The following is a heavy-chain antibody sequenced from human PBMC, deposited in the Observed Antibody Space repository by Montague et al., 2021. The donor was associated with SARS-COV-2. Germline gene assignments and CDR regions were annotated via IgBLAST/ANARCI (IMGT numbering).Heavy chain of an antibody. CDR2: IYYNTGNT. Sequence: SETLSLTCSVSGGSISDEYWNWIRQPPGKGLEWIGYIYYNTGNTXYNPSLQSRVTISLDTSKNQFSLNLRSVTAADTALYFCARGTGYDYYFDCWGLGTLVIVSA. CDR3: ARGTGYDYYFDC. J-gene: IGHJ4*02. V-gene: IGHV4-59*01. CDR1: GGSISDEY. D-gene: IGHD5-12*01.